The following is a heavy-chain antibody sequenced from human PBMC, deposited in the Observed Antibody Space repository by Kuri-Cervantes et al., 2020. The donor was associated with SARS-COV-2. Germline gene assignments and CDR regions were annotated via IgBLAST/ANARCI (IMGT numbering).Heavy chain of an antibody. CDR2: IYTSGST. CDR3: AREAARLFDY. V-gene: IGHV4-61*10. CDR1: GGSISGGSCY. J-gene: IGHJ4*02. Sequence: GSLRLSCNVSGGSISGGSCYWSWIRQPAGKGLEWIGYIYTSGSTKYNPSLKSRVTISVDTSKNQFSLKLSSVTAADTAVYYCAREAARLFDYWGQGTLVTVSS. D-gene: IGHD6-6*01.